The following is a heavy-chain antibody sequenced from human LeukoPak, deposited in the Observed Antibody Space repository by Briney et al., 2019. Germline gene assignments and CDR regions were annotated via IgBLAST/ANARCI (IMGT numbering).Heavy chain of an antibody. CDR2: TYYRSKWYN. V-gene: IGHV6-1*01. J-gene: IGHJ6*02. Sequence: SQTLSLTCAISGDSVSSNSAAWNWIRQSPSRGLEWLGRTYYRSKWYNDYAVSVKSRITINPDTSKNQFSLQLNSVTPEDTAVYYCARVLLVNLERRPYGMDVWGQGTTVTVSS. CDR3: ARVLLVNLERRPYGMDV. D-gene: IGHD1-1*01. CDR1: GDSVSSNSAA.